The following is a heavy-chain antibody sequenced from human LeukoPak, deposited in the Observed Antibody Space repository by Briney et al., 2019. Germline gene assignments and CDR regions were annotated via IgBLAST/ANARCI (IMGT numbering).Heavy chain of an antibody. D-gene: IGHD6-19*01. V-gene: IGHV4-59*01. CDR1: GGSISSYC. CDR3: ARDAYSSGFFFDY. J-gene: IGHJ4*02. CDR2: IYYSGST. Sequence: SETLSLTCTVSGGSISSYCWSWIRQPPGKGLEWIGYIYYSGSTNYNPSLKSRVTISVDTSKNQFSLKLSSVTAADTAVYYCARDAYSSGFFFDYWGQGTLVTVSS.